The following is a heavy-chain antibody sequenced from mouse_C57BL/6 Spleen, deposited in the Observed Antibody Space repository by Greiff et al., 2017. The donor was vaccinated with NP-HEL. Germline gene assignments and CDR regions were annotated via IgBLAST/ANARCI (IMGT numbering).Heavy chain of an antibody. J-gene: IGHJ4*01. CDR1: GFTFSDYG. CDR3: ARLNWAGAMDY. D-gene: IGHD4-1*01. V-gene: IGHV5-17*01. Sequence: EVQLVESGGGLVKPGGSLKLSCAASGFTFSDYGMHWVRQAPEKGLEWVAYISSGSSTIYYADTVKGRFTISRDNAKNTLFLQMTSLRSEDTAMYYCARLNWAGAMDYWGQGTSVTVSS. CDR2: ISSGSSTI.